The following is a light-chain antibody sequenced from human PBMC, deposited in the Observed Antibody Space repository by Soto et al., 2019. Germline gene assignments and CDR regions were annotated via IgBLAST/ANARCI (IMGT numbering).Light chain of an antibody. Sequence: EIVLTQSPGTLSLSPGERATLSCRASQSVSSNLAWYQQKPGQAPRLLMYDTSIRATGTPARFSGSGSGTDFTLTTSSLEPEDFAAYYCQQRSYWITFGQGTRLEIK. V-gene: IGKV3-11*01. J-gene: IGKJ5*01. CDR1: QSVSSN. CDR3: QQRSYWIT. CDR2: DTS.